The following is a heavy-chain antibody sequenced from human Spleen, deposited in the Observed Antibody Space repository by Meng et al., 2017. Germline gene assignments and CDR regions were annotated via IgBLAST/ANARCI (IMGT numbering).Heavy chain of an antibody. Sequence: SETLSLTCTVSGGSISSYYWSWIRQPPGKGLEWIGYIYYSGTTNYNPSLKSRVTISVDTSKKQFSLKLTSVTAGDTAVYYCARGWGAAAGISDYWGQGALVTVSS. CDR1: GGSISSYY. CDR2: IYYSGTT. V-gene: IGHV4-59*12. J-gene: IGHJ4*02. D-gene: IGHD6-13*01. CDR3: ARGWGAAAGISDY.